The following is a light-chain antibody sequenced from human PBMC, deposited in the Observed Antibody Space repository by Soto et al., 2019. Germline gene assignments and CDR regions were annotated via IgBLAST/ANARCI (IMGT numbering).Light chain of an antibody. V-gene: IGKV3-15*01. J-gene: IGKJ4*01. CDR2: GAS. CDR1: QSFRSN. Sequence: EIVMTQSPATLSVSPGERATLSCRASQSFRSNLAWYQQKPGQGPRLLIYGASTRATGIPARFSGSGSGTEFTLTISSLQSEDFAVYYCQQYNNWPPLTFGGGTKVEIK. CDR3: QQYNNWPPLT.